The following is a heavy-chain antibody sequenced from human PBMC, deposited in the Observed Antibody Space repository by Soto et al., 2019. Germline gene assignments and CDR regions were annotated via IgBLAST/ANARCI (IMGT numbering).Heavy chain of an antibody. CDR2: IYPGDSDT. D-gene: IGHD3-22*01. Sequence: VASLKISCKGSGYSFTSYWIGWVRQMPGKGLEWMGIIYPGDSDTRYSPSFQGQVTISADKSISTAYLQWSSLKASDTAMYYCARRSTPEYYYDSSGLYYFDYWGQGTLVTVSS. V-gene: IGHV5-51*01. CDR3: ARRSTPEYYYDSSGLYYFDY. J-gene: IGHJ4*02. CDR1: GYSFTSYW.